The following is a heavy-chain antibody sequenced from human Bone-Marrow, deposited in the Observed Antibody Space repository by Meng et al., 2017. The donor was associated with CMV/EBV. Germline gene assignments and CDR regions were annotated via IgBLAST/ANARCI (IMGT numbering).Heavy chain of an antibody. CDR1: GYTFTGYY. CDR3: ARENSPGRGARYCSSTSCYPNYYGIDV. J-gene: IGHJ6*02. CDR2: INPNSGGT. V-gene: IGHV1-2*02. D-gene: IGHD2-2*01. Sequence: ASVKVSCKASGYTFTGYYMHWVRQAPGQGLERMGWINPNSGGTNYAQKFQGRVTMTRDTSISTAYMELSRLRSDDTAVHYCARENSPGRGARYCSSTSCYPNYYGIDVWGQGTTVTVSS.